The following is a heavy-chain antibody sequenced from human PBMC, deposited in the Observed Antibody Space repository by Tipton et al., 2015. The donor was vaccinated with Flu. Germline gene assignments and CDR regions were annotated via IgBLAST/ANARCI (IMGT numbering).Heavy chain of an antibody. J-gene: IGHJ4*02. CDR3: ARNREYRGNSTKSSFDY. Sequence: TLSLTCSVSSVNMRSYSWSWIRQPAGKGLEWIGQVYSSGTTKYKPPLTSRVTMSVDTSKDQFSLRLRSVTAADTAVYYCARNREYRGNSTKSSFDYWGPGILVSVS. CDR1: SVNMRSYS. V-gene: IGHV4-4*07. CDR2: VYSSGTT. D-gene: IGHD4-23*01.